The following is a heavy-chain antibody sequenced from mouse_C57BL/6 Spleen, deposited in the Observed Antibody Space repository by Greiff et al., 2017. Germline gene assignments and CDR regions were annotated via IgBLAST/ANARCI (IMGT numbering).Heavy chain of an antibody. CDR3: ARDPIYYGSRGYFDV. J-gene: IGHJ1*03. CDR2: ISDGGSYT. CDR1: GFTFSSYA. D-gene: IGHD1-1*01. Sequence: EVQLQQSGGGLVKPGGSLKLSCAASGFTFSSYAMSWVRQTPEKRLEWVATISDGGSYTYYPDNVKGRFTISRDNAKNNLYLQMSHLKSEDTAMYYCARDPIYYGSRGYFDVWGTGTTVTVSS. V-gene: IGHV5-4*01.